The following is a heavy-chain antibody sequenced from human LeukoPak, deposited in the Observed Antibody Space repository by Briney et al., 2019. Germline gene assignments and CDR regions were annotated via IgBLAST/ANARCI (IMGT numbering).Heavy chain of an antibody. CDR2: IYPSGST. J-gene: IGHJ4*02. Sequence: SETLSLTCTVSGYSISSGYYWAWIRQPPGKGLEWIGSIYPSGSTYYNPSLKSRVTISVDTSKNQFSVKLSSVTAADTAVYYCASYGLTIFGVVMTDYRGQGTLVTVSS. V-gene: IGHV4-38-2*02. CDR3: ASYGLTIFGVVMTDY. CDR1: GYSISSGYY. D-gene: IGHD3-3*01.